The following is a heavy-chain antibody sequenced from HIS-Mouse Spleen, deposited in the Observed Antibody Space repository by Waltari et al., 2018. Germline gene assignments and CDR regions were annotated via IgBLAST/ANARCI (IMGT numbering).Heavy chain of an antibody. J-gene: IGHJ2*01. CDR3: AREIPYSSSWYDWYFDL. V-gene: IGHV4-39*07. CDR2: IYYSGGT. D-gene: IGHD6-13*01. CDR1: GGSISSSSYY. Sequence: QLQLQESGPGLVKPSETLSLTCTVFGGSISSSSYYWGWIRQPPGKGLEWIGSIYYSGGTYYNPSLKRRVTISVDTSKNQFSLKLSSVTAADTAVYYCAREIPYSSSWYDWYFDLWGRGTLVTVSS.